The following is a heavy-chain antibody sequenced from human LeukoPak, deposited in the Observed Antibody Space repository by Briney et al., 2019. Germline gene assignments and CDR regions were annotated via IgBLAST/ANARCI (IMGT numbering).Heavy chain of an antibody. D-gene: IGHD3-16*02. CDR1: GGSISSGSHY. CDR2: IYTSGST. Sequence: SQTLSPTCTVSGGSISSGSHYWSWIRQPAGKGLEWIGRIYTSGSTNYNPSLKSRATISVDTSKNQFSLKLSSVTAADTAVYYCASLYQAANYYYYGMDVWGQGTTVTVSS. J-gene: IGHJ6*02. V-gene: IGHV4-61*02. CDR3: ASLYQAANYYYYGMDV.